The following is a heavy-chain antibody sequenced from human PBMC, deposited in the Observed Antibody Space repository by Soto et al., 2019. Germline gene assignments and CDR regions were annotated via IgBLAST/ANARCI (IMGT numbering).Heavy chain of an antibody. CDR2: IYYSGST. CDR3: ARGTPGEDLFDCWSGYPPDYAFAI. J-gene: IGHJ3*02. D-gene: IGHD3-3*01. V-gene: IGHV4-31*03. Sequence: SETLSLTCTVSGGSISSGGYYWRWIRQHPGKGLEWIGYIYYSGSTYYNPSLKSRVTISVDTSKNQFSLRLSSVTAADTAEDNCARGTPGEDLFDCWSGYPPDYAFAIWGPGAM. CDR1: GGSISSGGYY.